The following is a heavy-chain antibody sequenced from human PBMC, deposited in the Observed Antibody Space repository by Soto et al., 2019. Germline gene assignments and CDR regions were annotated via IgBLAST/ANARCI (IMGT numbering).Heavy chain of an antibody. V-gene: IGHV4-59*11. J-gene: IGHJ4*02. D-gene: IGHD4-17*01. CDR2: ISDTRGS. Sequence: SETLSLTCTVSGGSISSHYWTWIRQPPGKRLEWIAYISDTRGSSYNPSLKSRGTISLDRSKSQFSLKLTSVTAADTAIYYCANQYYGDSDYWGQGTLVTVSS. CDR1: GGSISSHY. CDR3: ANQYYGDSDY.